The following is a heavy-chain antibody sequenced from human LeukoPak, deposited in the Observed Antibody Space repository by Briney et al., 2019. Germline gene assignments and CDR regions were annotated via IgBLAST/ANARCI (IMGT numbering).Heavy chain of an antibody. CDR3: VRGGRGRDDYFDY. D-gene: IGHD3-10*01. V-gene: IGHV3-21*05. CDR2: VGTGGDDI. J-gene: IGHJ4*02. Sequence: PGRSLRLSCAASGYTFPSYSLNWVRQSPGKGLEWISYVGTGGDDIYYADSVTGRFTISRDNAEKSVYLQMNSLRVEDPAVYYCVRGGRGRDDYFDYWGQGTQVTVSS. CDR1: GYTFPSYS.